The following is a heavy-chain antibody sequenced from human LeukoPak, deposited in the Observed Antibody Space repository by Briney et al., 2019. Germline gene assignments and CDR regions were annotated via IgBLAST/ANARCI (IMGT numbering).Heavy chain of an antibody. Sequence: GGSLRLSCAASGFTFSSYSMNWVRQAPGKGLEWVSSISSSSSYIYYADSVKGRFTISRDNAKNSLYLQMNSLRAEDTAVYYCASLNFDWLSDRHYYMDVWGKGTTVTVSS. CDR2: ISSSSSYI. CDR3: ASLNFDWLSDRHYYMDV. J-gene: IGHJ6*03. V-gene: IGHV3-21*01. CDR1: GFTFSSYS. D-gene: IGHD3-9*01.